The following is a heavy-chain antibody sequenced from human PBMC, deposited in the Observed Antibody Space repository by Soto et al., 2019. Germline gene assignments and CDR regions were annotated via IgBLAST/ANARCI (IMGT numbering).Heavy chain of an antibody. CDR3: ARDTSRGEYDY. J-gene: IGHJ4*02. CDR2: INVYNGNT. V-gene: IGHV1-18*01. CDR1: GYTFTSYG. Sequence: QVQLVQSGAEVKKPGASVKVSCKASGYTFTSYGISWVRQAPGQGLEWMGWINVYNGNTNYAQKLQGRVTMTTDTSTSTADLDLRILRSDDTAVYFCARDTSRGEYDYWGQGTLVTVSS. D-gene: IGHD3-10*01.